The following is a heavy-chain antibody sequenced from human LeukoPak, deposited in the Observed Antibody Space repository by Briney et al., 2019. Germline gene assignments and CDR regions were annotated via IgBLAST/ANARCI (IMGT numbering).Heavy chain of an antibody. CDR1: GYTFINYW. CDR2: IYADDSDT. V-gene: IGHV5-51*01. J-gene: IGHJ4*02. CDR3: ARPRRDSSGWPDFDS. Sequence: GESLKISCKGSGYTFINYWIGWVRQMPGKGLELMGIIYADDSDTRHSPSFQGQVTISADKSINTAYLQWSSLKASDTAMYYCARPRRDSSGWPDFDSWGQGTLVTVSS. D-gene: IGHD6-19*01.